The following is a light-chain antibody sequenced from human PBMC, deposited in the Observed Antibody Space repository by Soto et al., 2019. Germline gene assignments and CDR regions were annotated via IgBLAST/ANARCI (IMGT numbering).Light chain of an antibody. V-gene: IGLV2-14*01. J-gene: IGLJ2*01. CDR1: SSDVGGYEY. CDR2: EVS. Sequence: ALTQPASVSGSPGQSITISCTGTSSDVGGYEYVSWYQQHPGKAPKLIIYEVSNRPSGVSKRFSGSKSGNTASLAISGLQAEDEADYYCSSYTTSSSLYVVFGGGTKVTVL. CDR3: SSYTTSSSLYVV.